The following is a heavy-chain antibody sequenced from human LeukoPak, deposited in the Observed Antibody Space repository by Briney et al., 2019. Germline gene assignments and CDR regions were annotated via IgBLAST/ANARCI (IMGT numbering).Heavy chain of an antibody. D-gene: IGHD5-12*01. J-gene: IGHJ4*02. CDR3: AKSRNSGYDFGY. CDR2: SSGSGGST. Sequence: GGSLRLSCAASGFTFSSYGMSWVRQAPGKGLEWVSASSGSGGSTYYAASVKGRFTISRDNSKNTLYLQMNSLRAEDTAVYYCAKSRNSGYDFGYWGQGTLVTVSS. CDR1: GFTFSSYG. V-gene: IGHV3-23*01.